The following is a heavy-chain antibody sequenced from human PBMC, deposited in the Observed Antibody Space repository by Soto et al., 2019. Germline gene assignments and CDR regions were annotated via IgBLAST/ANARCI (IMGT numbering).Heavy chain of an antibody. CDR1: GDSVSSNSAA. D-gene: IGHD3-9*01. V-gene: IGHV6-1*01. CDR2: TYYRSKWYN. Sequence: PSQTLSLTCAISGDSVSSNSAAWNWIRQSPSSGLEWLGRTYYRSKWYNDYAVSVKSRITINPDTSKNQFSLQLNSVAPEDTAVYYCARELDILTGYYTPNYYYYGMDVWGQGTRVTVSS. J-gene: IGHJ6*02. CDR3: ARELDILTGYYTPNYYYYGMDV.